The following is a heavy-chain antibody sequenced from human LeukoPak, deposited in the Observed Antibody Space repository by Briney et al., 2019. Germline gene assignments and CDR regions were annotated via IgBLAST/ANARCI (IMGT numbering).Heavy chain of an antibody. Sequence: GGSLRLSCAASGFTFSSYSTNWVRQAPGKGLEWVSYISSSSSTIYYADSVKGRFTISRDNAKNSLYLQMNSLRAEDTAVYYCARDDGSSYYYYGMDVWGQGTTVTVSS. CDR1: GFTFSSYS. CDR2: ISSSSSTI. J-gene: IGHJ6*02. D-gene: IGHD2/OR15-2a*01. V-gene: IGHV3-48*01. CDR3: ARDDGSSYYYYGMDV.